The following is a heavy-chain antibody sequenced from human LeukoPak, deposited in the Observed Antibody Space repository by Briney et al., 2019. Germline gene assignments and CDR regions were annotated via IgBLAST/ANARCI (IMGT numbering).Heavy chain of an antibody. Sequence: PGGSLRLSRAASGFTFSSYSMNWVRQAPGKGLEWVSSISSSSSYIYYADSVKGRFTISRDNAKNSLYLQMNSLRAEDTAVYYCARDEANWFDPWGQGTLVTVSS. J-gene: IGHJ5*02. V-gene: IGHV3-21*01. CDR3: ARDEANWFDP. CDR2: ISSSSSYI. CDR1: GFTFSSYS.